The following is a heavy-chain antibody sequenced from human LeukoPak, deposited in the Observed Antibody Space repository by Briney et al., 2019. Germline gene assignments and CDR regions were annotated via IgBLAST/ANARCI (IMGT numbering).Heavy chain of an antibody. D-gene: IGHD3-3*01. CDR2: INPSSGTT. CDR3: ARGPHKRTYDRDNWFDP. J-gene: IGHJ5*02. CDR1: GYTFTDYY. V-gene: IGHV1-46*01. Sequence: ASVKVSCKASGYTFTDYYMVWVRQAPGQGLEWMGIINPSSGTTNYAQKFQGRVTMTRDMSTSTVYMELSSLRSEDTAVYYCARGPHKRTYDRDNWFDPWGQGTLVTVSS.